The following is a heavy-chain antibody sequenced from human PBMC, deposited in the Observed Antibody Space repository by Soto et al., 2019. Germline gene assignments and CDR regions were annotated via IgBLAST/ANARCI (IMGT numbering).Heavy chain of an antibody. CDR2: IRSKAYGGTT. Sequence: GALRLSCTASGFTFGDYAMSWFRQAPGKGLEWVGFIRSKAYGGTTEYAASVKGRFTISRDDSKSIAYLQMNSLKTEDTAVYYCTSEEPQHNWFDPWGQGTLVTVSS. J-gene: IGHJ5*02. CDR1: GFTFGDYA. D-gene: IGHD1-26*01. V-gene: IGHV3-49*03. CDR3: TSEEPQHNWFDP.